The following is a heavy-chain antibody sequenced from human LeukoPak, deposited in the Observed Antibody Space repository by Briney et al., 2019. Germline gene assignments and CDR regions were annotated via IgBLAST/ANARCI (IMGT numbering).Heavy chain of an antibody. CDR3: ARGKSGLFGELLRGSWFDP. CDR2: INHNGST. J-gene: IGHJ5*02. V-gene: IGHV4-34*01. D-gene: IGHD3-10*02. Sequence: SETLSLTCAVYGGSFSGYYWSWIRQPPGKGLEWIGEINHNGSTNYNPSLKSRVTISVDTSKNQFSLKLSSVTAADTAVYYCARGKSGLFGELLRGSWFDPWGQGTLVTVSS. CDR1: GGSFSGYY.